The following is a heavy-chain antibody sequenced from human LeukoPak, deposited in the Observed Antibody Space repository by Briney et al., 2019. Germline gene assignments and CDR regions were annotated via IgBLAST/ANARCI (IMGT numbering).Heavy chain of an antibody. Sequence: KPGESLKISCKGSGYSFTSYWIGWVRQMPGKGLEWMGIIYPGDSDTRYSPSFQGQVTISADKSISTAYLQWSSLKASDTAMYYCARVGVVPAAMGFYYYYYMDVWGKGTTVTVSS. D-gene: IGHD2-2*01. CDR3: ARVGVVPAAMGFYYYYYMDV. CDR1: GYSFTSYW. V-gene: IGHV5-51*03. CDR2: IYPGDSDT. J-gene: IGHJ6*03.